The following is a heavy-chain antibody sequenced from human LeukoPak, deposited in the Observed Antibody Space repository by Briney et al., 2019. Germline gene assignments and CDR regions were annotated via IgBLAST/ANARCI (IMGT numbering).Heavy chain of an antibody. V-gene: IGHV4-34*01. CDR3: ARGYSGSYDY. CDR1: GGSFSGYY. J-gene: IGHJ4*02. D-gene: IGHD1-26*01. Sequence: SETLSLTCAVYGGSFSGYYWSWIRQPPGKGLEWIGEIYHSGSTNYNPSLKSRVTISVDKSKNQFSLKLSSVTAADTAVYYCARGYSGSYDYWGQGTLVTVSS. CDR2: IYHSGST.